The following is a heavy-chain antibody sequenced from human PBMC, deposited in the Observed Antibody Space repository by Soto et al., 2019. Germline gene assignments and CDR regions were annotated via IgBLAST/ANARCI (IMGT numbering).Heavy chain of an antibody. CDR3: ARDAGQLGVFIDY. CDR2: IWYDGSNK. D-gene: IGHD3-16*01. Sequence: QVQLVESGGGVVQPGRSLRLSCAASGFTFSSYGMHWVRQAPGKGLEWVAVIWYDGSNKYYADSVKGRFTISRDNSKNTLYLKMNSLRAEDTAVYYCARDAGQLGVFIDYWGQGTLVTVSS. V-gene: IGHV3-33*01. J-gene: IGHJ4*02. CDR1: GFTFSSYG.